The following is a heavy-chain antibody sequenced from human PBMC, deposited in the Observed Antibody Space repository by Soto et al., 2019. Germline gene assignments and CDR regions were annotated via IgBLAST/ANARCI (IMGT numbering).Heavy chain of an antibody. V-gene: IGHV3-23*01. CDR2: ISGSGGST. D-gene: IGHD3-10*01. Sequence: GGSLRLSCAASGFTFSSYAMSWVRQAPGKGLEWVSAISGSGGSTYYADSVKGRFTISRDNSKNTLYLQMNSLRAEDTAVYYCANKISGSGAEYFQHWGQGTLVTVSS. J-gene: IGHJ1*01. CDR3: ANKISGSGAEYFQH. CDR1: GFTFSSYA.